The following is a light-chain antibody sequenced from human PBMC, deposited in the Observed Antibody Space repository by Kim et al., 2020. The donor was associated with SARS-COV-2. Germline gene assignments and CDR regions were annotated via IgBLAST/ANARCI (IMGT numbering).Light chain of an antibody. Sequence: SSELTQDPAVSVALGQTVRLTCQGDSLRRCYATWYQQKAGQAPVVVIYGKNNRPSGIADRFSGSRSGNTASLTITGAQAEDEADYYCNSRDRSGSHVLFGGGTQLTVL. V-gene: IGLV3-19*01. CDR3: NSRDRSGSHVL. CDR1: SLRRCY. J-gene: IGLJ2*01. CDR2: GKN.